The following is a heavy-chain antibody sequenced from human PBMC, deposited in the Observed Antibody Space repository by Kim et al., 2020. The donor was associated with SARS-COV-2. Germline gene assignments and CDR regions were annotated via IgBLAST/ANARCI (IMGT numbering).Heavy chain of an antibody. D-gene: IGHD3-3*02. CDR3: VAISWDAFDI. J-gene: IGHJ3*02. CDR2: IKLDVSET. V-gene: IGHV3-7*01. CDR1: GFTFKNYW. Sequence: GGSLRLSCASGFTFKNYWMTWVRQTPGKGLEWVANIKLDVSETYYVDSVKGRFTISRDNAKNSLYLQMNSLRAEDTAVYYCVAISWDAFDIWGQGTMVTVSS.